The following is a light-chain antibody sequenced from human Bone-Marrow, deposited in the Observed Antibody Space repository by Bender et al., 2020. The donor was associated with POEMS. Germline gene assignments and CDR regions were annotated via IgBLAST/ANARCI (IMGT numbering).Light chain of an antibody. V-gene: IGLV2-14*03. CDR3: TSYAIGGTYV. CDR1: SRDVGGYNY. Sequence: QSALTQPPSASGSPGQSVTISCTGTSRDVGGYNYVSWYQQHPGKAPKLMISDVSKRPSGVSNRFSGSKSGNTASLSISGLQPEDEGDYHCTSYAIGGTYVFGGGTRVTVL. CDR2: DVS. J-gene: IGLJ2*01.